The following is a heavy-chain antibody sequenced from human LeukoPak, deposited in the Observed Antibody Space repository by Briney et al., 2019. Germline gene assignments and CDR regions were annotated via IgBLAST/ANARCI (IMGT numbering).Heavy chain of an antibody. J-gene: IGHJ4*02. CDR2: IYSGGST. Sequence: PGGSLRLSCAASGFTVSSNYMSWVRQAPGKGLEWVSVIYSGGSTYYADSVKGRFTISRDNSKNTLYLQMNSLRAEDTAVYYCANWGNYRDTWVDCWGQGTMVTVSS. D-gene: IGHD3-16*02. V-gene: IGHV3-53*01. CDR1: GFTVSSNY. CDR3: ANWGNYRDTWVDC.